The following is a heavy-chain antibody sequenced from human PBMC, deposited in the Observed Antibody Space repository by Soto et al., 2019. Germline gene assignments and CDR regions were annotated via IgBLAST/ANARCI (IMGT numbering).Heavy chain of an antibody. D-gene: IGHD5-12*01. J-gene: IGHJ4*02. V-gene: IGHV3-33*01. CDR1: GFTFSIYG. CDR2: IWPDGSNK. CDR3: ARHNNGFDWDY. Sequence: GGSLRLSCAASGFTFSIYGMHWVHQAPGKGLEWVAVIWPDGSNKYYADSVKGRFTISRDNSKNTLYLQMNSLRAEDTAVYYCARHNNGFDWDYWGQGTLVTVSS.